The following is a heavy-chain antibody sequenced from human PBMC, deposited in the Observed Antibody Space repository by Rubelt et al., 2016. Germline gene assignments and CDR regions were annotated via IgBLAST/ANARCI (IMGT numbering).Heavy chain of an antibody. D-gene: IGHD4-17*01. CDR2: IYTSGST. CDR1: GGSISSYY. V-gene: IGHV4-4*07. CDR3: ARGDPDRGSRTVTLDY. Sequence: ESGPGLVKPSETLSLTCTVSGGSISSYYWSWIRQPAGKGLEWIGRIYTSGSTNYNPSLKSRVTMSVDTSKNQFSLKLRSVTAADTAVYYCARGDPDRGSRTVTLDYWGQGTLVTVSS. J-gene: IGHJ4*02.